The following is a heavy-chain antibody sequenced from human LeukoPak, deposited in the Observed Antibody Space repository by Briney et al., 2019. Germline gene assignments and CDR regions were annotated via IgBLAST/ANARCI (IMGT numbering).Heavy chain of an antibody. D-gene: IGHD4-23*01. CDR2: INAGNGNT. V-gene: IGHV1-3*01. Sequence: ASVTVSFKSSGYTFTSYPMHWVRQAPAQRLAWMGWINAGNGNTKYSQKFQGKVTITRDTSASTAYMELSSLRSEDTAVYYCASSKGYGGPTEYFDYWGQGTLVTVSS. CDR1: GYTFTSYP. CDR3: ASSKGYGGPTEYFDY. J-gene: IGHJ4*02.